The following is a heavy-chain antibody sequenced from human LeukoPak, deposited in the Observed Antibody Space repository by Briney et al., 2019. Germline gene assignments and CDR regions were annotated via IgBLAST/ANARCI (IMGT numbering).Heavy chain of an antibody. J-gene: IGHJ4*02. CDR3: ARGGDNYDILTQ. CDR1: EYIFTYYY. CDR2: INPHSGGT. V-gene: IGHV1-2*02. D-gene: IGHD3-9*01. Sequence: ASMKVSCKASEYIFTYYYIHWVRQAPGQGLEWMGWINPHSGGTNYAQNFQDRVTMTGDTSISTAYMELSRLRSDDTAIYYCARGGDNYDILTQWGQGTLVTVSS.